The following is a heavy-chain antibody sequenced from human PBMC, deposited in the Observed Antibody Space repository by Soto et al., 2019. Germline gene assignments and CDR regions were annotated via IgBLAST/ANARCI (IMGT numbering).Heavy chain of an antibody. J-gene: IGHJ4*02. CDR1: GGTFSSYA. D-gene: IGHD3-22*01. Sequence: QVQLVQSGAEVKKPGSSVKVSCKASGGTFSSYAISWVRQAPGQGLEWMGGIISIFGTADYAQKFQGRVTNXADESTSTAYMELSSLRSEDTAVYYCASRDYDSSGYYDLGYWGQGTLVTVSS. CDR3: ASRDYDSSGYYDLGY. CDR2: IISIFGTA. V-gene: IGHV1-69*12.